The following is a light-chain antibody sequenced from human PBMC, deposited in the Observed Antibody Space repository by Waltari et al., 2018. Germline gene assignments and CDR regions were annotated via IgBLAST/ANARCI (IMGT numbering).Light chain of an antibody. CDR1: SLRTYY. V-gene: IGLV3-19*01. CDR2: GKN. J-gene: IGLJ2*01. CDR3: HSRDSSGDVL. Sequence: SSELTQDPAVSVALGQTVRITCQGDSLRTYYVSWFHQKPGQAPALFIYGKNNRPSGIPDRFSASSSGSTASLTIIGAQAEDEADYYCHSRDSSGDVLIGGGTKLTVV.